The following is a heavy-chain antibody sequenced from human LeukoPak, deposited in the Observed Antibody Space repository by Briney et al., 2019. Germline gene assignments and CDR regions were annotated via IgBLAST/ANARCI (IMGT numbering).Heavy chain of an antibody. D-gene: IGHD3-10*01. Sequence: SVKVSCKASGGAFSSYTISWGRQGPGQGLEWMGRIIPILGIANYAQKFQGRVTITADKSTSTAYMELSSLRSEDTAVYYCASPHTGYGEAFDFDYWGQGTLVTVSS. CDR2: IIPILGIA. V-gene: IGHV1-69*02. J-gene: IGHJ4*02. CDR3: ASPHTGYGEAFDFDY. CDR1: GGAFSSYT.